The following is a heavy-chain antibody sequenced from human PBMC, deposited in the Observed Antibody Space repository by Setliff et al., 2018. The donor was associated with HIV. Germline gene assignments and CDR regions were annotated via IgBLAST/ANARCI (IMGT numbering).Heavy chain of an antibody. D-gene: IGHD4-4*01. CDR1: GDSIKSHH. CDR2: TDASGDT. Sequence: SETLSLTCTVSGDSIKSHHWSWIRQPAGKGLEWLAYTDASGDTNYNPSLRGRVIISLDTSNNQFSLNLNSVTAADTAVYYCARQLDYTNGRFFDYWGPGTLVTVSS. CDR3: ARQLDYTNGRFFDY. J-gene: IGHJ4*02. V-gene: IGHV4-4*09.